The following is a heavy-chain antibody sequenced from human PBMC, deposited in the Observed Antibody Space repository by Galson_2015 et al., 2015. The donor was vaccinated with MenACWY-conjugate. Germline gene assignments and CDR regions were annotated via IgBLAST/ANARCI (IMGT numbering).Heavy chain of an antibody. J-gene: IGHJ4*02. CDR2: IDPDGSTT. D-gene: IGHD2/OR15-2a*01. CDR3: TTDYFGQYFFDS. CDR1: GFTFSTYW. V-gene: IGHV3-15*07. Sequence: SLRLSCAPSGFTFSTYWMHWVRQAPGKGLEWVPRIDPDGSTTDYAAPVNGRFTISRDDSRNTVYLEMNGLKAEDTGLYYCTTDYFGQYFFDSWGQGTPVTVSS.